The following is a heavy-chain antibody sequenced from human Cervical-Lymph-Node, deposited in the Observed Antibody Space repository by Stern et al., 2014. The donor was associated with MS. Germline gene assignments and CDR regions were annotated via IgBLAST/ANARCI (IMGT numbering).Heavy chain of an antibody. CDR3: AALVRGSYFY. CDR1: GYSFTLYW. CDR2: IYPGDSDT. V-gene: IGHV5-51*01. Sequence: EVQLEESGAEMKKPGESLKISCKGSGYSFTLYWIGWVRQLPGKGLAGMGIIYPGDSDTRYSPSCQGQVTISADKSISTAYLQWSSLKASDTAMYYCAALVRGSYFYWGQGTLVTVSS. D-gene: IGHD1-26*01. J-gene: IGHJ4*02.